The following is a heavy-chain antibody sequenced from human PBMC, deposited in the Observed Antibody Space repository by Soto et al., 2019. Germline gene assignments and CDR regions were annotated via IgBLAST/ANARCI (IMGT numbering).Heavy chain of an antibody. CDR2: ISSSSSYI. Sequence: EVQLVESGGGLVKPGGSLRLSCAASGFTFSSYSMNWVRQAPVKGLEWVSSISSSSSYIYYADSVKGRFTISRDNAKHSLYLQMNSLRAEDTAVYYCARDFGFWSGSYFDYWAREPWSPSPQ. D-gene: IGHD3-3*01. J-gene: IGHJ4*02. V-gene: IGHV3-21*01. CDR1: GFTFSSYS. CDR3: ARDFGFWSGSYFDY.